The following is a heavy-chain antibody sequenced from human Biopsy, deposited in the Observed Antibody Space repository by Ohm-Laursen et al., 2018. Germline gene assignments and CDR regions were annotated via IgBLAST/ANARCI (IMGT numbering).Heavy chain of an antibody. CDR1: GDSISTYY. V-gene: IGHV4-59*01. Sequence: TLSLTCTVSGDSISTYYWSWIRQPPGKGLQWIGYIYYTGNTDYNPSLQSRVTISVDTSKNHFSLRLRSMTPADTAMYYCARDRGYYSDRTIPGYFDLWGRGTLVTVSS. D-gene: IGHD3-22*01. J-gene: IGHJ2*01. CDR3: ARDRGYYSDRTIPGYFDL. CDR2: IYYTGNT.